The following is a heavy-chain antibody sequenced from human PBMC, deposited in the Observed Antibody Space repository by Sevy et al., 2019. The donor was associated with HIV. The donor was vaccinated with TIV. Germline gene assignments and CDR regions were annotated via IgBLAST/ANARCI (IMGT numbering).Heavy chain of an antibody. CDR2: IWYDGSNK. CDR3: ARDRDRGGHFDY. Sequence: GGSLRLSCAASGFTFSSYGMHWVRQAPGKGLEWVAVIWYDGSNKYYADSVKGRFTISRDNSKNTLYLQMNGLRAEDTAVYYCARDRDRGGHFDYWGQGTLVTVSS. V-gene: IGHV3-33*01. CDR1: GFTFSSYG. D-gene: IGHD3-10*01. J-gene: IGHJ4*02.